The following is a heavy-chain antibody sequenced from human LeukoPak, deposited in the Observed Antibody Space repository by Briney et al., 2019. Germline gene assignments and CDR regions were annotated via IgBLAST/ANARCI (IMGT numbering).Heavy chain of an antibody. D-gene: IGHD3-3*01. CDR1: GFTFSSYS. CDR3: ARGSRFGVVGRDAFDI. V-gene: IGHV3-48*01. Sequence: PGGSLRLSCAASGFTFSSYSMNWVRQAPGKGLEWVSYISSSSSTIYYADSVKGRFTISRDNAKNSLYLQMNSLRAEDTAVYYCARGSRFGVVGRDAFDIWGQGTVVTVSS. J-gene: IGHJ3*02. CDR2: ISSSSSTI.